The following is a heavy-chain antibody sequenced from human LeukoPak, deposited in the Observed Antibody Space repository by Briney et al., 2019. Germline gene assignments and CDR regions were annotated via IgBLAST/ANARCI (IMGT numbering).Heavy chain of an antibody. CDR1: GGSISSYY. J-gene: IGHJ6*02. CDR3: ARDFDHKGYYGMDV. Sequence: SETLSLTCTVSGGSISSYYWSWIRQPAGKGLEWIGRIYTSGSTNYNPSLKSRVTMSVDTSKNQFSLKLSSVTAADTAVYYCARDFDHKGYYGMDVWGQGTTVTVSS. V-gene: IGHV4-4*07. CDR2: IYTSGST.